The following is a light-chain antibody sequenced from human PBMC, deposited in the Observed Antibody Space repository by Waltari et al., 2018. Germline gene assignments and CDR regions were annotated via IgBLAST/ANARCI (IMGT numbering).Light chain of an antibody. CDR2: ATY. CDR3: QQYGSSLFT. CDR1: QSVRSNY. V-gene: IGKV3-20*01. J-gene: IGKJ3*01. Sequence: EVVLTPSPGTLSLSPGERATLSCRASQSVRSNYFAWYQQKPGQAPRLLIYATYRRAAGIPDRFSGSGSGTDFTITISSLEPEDFAVYYCQQYGSSLFTFGPGTKVDIK.